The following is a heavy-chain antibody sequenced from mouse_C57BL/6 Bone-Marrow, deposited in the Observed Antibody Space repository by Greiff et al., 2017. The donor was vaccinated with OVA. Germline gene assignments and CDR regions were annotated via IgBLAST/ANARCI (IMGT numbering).Heavy chain of an antibody. CDR1: GFNIIDDY. D-gene: IGHD2-1*01. CDR2: IDPENGDT. CDR3: TTSGGNFFDY. V-gene: IGHV14-4*01. J-gene: IGHJ2*01. Sequence: VQLQQSGAELVRPGASVKLSCTASGFNIIDDYMHWVKQRPEQGLEWIGWIDPENGDTEYASKFQGKATITADTSSNTAYLQLSSLTSEDTAVYYCTTSGGNFFDYWGQGTTLTVSS.